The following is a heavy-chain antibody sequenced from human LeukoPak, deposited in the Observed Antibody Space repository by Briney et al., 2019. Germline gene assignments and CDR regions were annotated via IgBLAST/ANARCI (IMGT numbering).Heavy chain of an antibody. CDR3: ARALRRFLEWFDAFDI. J-gene: IGHJ3*02. CDR1: GYTFTSYD. CDR2: MNPNSGNT. Sequence: ASVNVSCKASGYTFTSYDINWVRQATGQGLEWMGWMNPNSGNTGYAQKFQGRVTITRNTSISTAYMELSSLRSEDTAVYYCARALRRFLEWFDAFDIWGQGTMVTVSS. V-gene: IGHV1-8*03. D-gene: IGHD3-3*01.